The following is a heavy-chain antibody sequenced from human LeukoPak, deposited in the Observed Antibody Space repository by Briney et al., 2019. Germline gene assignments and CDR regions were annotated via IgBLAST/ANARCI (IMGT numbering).Heavy chain of an antibody. D-gene: IGHD3-22*01. CDR1: GGSISSGNYY. V-gene: IGHV4-30-4*08. J-gene: IGHJ6*03. CDR2: IYYSGSTYSGST. CDR3: ARGYYDSSGSNYYYYYMDV. Sequence: SQTLSLTCTVSGGSISSGNYYWSWIRQPPGKGLEWIGYIYYSGSTYSGSTYYNPSLKSRVTISVDTSKNQFSLKLSSVTAADTAVYYCARGYYDSSGSNYYYYYMDVWGKGTTVTVSS.